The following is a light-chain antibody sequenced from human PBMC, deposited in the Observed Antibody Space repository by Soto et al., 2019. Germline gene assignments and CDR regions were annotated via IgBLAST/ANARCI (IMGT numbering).Light chain of an antibody. V-gene: IGLV2-14*01. CDR3: SSYTSSSTGV. CDR1: SSDVGGYNY. CDR2: DVS. J-gene: IGLJ1*01. Sequence: QSALTQPASVSRSPGQSITISCTGTSSDVGGYNYVSWYQQHPGKAPKLMIYDVSNRPSGVSNRFSGSKSGNTASLSISGLQAEDEADYYCSSYTSSSTGVFGTGTKVTV.